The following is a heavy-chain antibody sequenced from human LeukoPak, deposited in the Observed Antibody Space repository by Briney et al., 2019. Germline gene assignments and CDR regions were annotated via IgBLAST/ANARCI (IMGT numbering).Heavy chain of an antibody. CDR1: GGSISSYY. CDR2: IYTSGST. V-gene: IGHV4-4*07. Sequence: PSETLSLTCTVSGGSISSYYWSWLRQPAGKGLEWIGRIYTSGSTNYNPSLKSRVTMSVDTSKNQFSLKLSSVTAADTAVYYCAREAAGLRYYDFWSGPRYFDLWGRGTLVTVSS. D-gene: IGHD3-3*01. J-gene: IGHJ2*01. CDR3: AREAAGLRYYDFWSGPRYFDL.